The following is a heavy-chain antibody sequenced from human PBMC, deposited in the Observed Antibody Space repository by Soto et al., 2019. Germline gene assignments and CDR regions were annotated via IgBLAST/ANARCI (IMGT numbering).Heavy chain of an antibody. CDR2: IYSAGNT. CDR3: ARGRDGYNFLYEPT. CDR1: GFTISRNY. D-gene: IGHD5-12*01. V-gene: IGHV3-53*01. Sequence: EVQLVESGGGLIQPGGSLRLSCAASGFTISRNYMSWVRQAPGKGLEWVSVIYSAGNTYYADSVMGRFSISRDNSKNTVYLQMNSLRVEDTAVYYCARGRDGYNFLYEPTWGQGTLVTVSS. J-gene: IGHJ4*02.